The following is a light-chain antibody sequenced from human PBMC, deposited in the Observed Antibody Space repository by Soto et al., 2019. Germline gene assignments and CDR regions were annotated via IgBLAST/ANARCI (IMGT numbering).Light chain of an antibody. CDR1: QSLLHSNGYNY. J-gene: IGKJ2*01. CDR2: LGS. V-gene: IGKV2-28*01. Sequence: DIVMTQSPLSLPVTPGEPASISCRSSQSLLHSNGYNYLDWYLQKPGQSPQLLIYLGSNRASGVPDRFSDSGSGTDFTLKISRVEAEDVGVYYCMQALQTPYTFGQGNKLEI. CDR3: MQALQTPYT.